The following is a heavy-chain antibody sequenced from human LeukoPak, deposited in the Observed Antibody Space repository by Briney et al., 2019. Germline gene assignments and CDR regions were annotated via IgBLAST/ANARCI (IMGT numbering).Heavy chain of an antibody. V-gene: IGHV3-23*01. J-gene: IGHJ4*02. Sequence: PGGSLRLSCAASGFTFSSYAMSWVRQAPGKGLEWVSAISGSGGSTYYADSVKGRFTISRDNSKNTLYLQMNSLRAEDTAVYYCARSTVTKRRWIYYFDYWGQGTLVTVSS. CDR2: ISGSGGST. CDR1: GFTFSSYA. CDR3: ARSTVTKRRWIYYFDY. D-gene: IGHD4-17*01.